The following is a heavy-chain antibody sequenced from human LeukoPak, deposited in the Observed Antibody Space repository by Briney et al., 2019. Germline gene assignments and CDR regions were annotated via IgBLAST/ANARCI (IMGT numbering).Heavy chain of an antibody. CDR3: ARVGVGATSYYFDY. J-gene: IGHJ4*02. Sequence: WASVKVSCKASGYTLSSYGINWVRQAPGQGLEWMAWISAYNGHTSYAQKLQGRVTMTTDTSTSTAYMELRSLRSDDTAVYYCARVGVGATSYYFDYWGQGTLVTVSS. D-gene: IGHD1-26*01. CDR1: GYTLSSYG. V-gene: IGHV1-18*01. CDR2: ISAYNGHT.